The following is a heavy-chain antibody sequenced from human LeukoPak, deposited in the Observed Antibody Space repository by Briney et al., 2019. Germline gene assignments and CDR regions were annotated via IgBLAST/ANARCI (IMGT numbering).Heavy chain of an antibody. D-gene: IGHD3-16*01. CDR2: INHSGST. V-gene: IGHV4-34*01. J-gene: IGHJ4*02. Sequence: SETLSLTCAVYGGSFSGYYWSWIRQPPGKGLEWIGEINHSGSTNYNPSLKSRVTISVDTSKNQFSLKLSSVTAAVTAVYYCARARWGFVDYWAQEPWVTVSS. CDR1: GGSFSGYY. CDR3: ARARWGFVDY.